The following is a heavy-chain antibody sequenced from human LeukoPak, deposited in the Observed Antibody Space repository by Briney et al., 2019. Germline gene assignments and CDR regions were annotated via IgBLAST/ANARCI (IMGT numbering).Heavy chain of an antibody. CDR3: AKDRRYGDYGNPQGHYGMDV. D-gene: IGHD4-17*01. CDR1: GFTFSSYS. CDR2: ISYDGSNK. J-gene: IGHJ6*02. V-gene: IGHV3-30*18. Sequence: GGSLRLSCAASGFTFSSYSMNWVRQAPGKGLEWVAVISYDGSNKYYADSVKGRFTISRDNSKNTLYLQMNSLRAEDTAVYYCAKDRRYGDYGNPQGHYGMDVWGQGTTVTVSS.